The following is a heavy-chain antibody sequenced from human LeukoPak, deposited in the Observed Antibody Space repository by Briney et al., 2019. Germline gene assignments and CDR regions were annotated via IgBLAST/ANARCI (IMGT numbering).Heavy chain of an antibody. Sequence: ASVKVSCKASGYTFTSYGISWVRQAPGQGLEWMGWISGYNGNTNYAQKFQGRVTMTTDTSTSTAHMELRSLRSDDTAVYYCARDGPGYCSGGSCPEIDYWGQETLVTVSS. CDR2: ISGYNGNT. CDR3: ARDGPGYCSGGSCPEIDY. CDR1: GYTFTSYG. V-gene: IGHV1-18*01. D-gene: IGHD2-15*01. J-gene: IGHJ4*02.